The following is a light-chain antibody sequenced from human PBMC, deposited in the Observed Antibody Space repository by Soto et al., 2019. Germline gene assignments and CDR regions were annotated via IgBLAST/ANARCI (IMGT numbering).Light chain of an antibody. Sequence: EIVLPQSPAPLSLSPGERAPLSCRASQSVSSYFAWYPQKPGQAPRLLIYDASNRATGIPARFSGSVSGTDSTLTISSLEPDDLAVYHCQQRGNWPVTFGQGTRVDSK. V-gene: IGKV3-11*01. CDR2: DAS. CDR1: QSVSSY. CDR3: QQRGNWPVT. J-gene: IGKJ1*01.